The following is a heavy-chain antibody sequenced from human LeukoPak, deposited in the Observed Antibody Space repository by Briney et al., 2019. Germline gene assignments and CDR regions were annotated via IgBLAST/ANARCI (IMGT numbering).Heavy chain of an antibody. V-gene: IGHV4-34*09. CDR1: GGSFSGYY. Sequence: PSETLSLTCAVYGGSFSGYYWSWIRQPPGKGLEWIGEINHSGSTNYNPSLKSRVTISVDTSKNQFSLKLSSVTAADTAVYYCARDRGSGWSVPYYGMDVWGQGTTVTVSS. D-gene: IGHD6-19*01. CDR3: ARDRGSGWSVPYYGMDV. J-gene: IGHJ6*02. CDR2: INHSGST.